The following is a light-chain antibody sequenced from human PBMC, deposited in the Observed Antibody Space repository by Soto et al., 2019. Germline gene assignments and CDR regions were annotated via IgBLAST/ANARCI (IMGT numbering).Light chain of an antibody. CDR3: QQYGGSAPWT. J-gene: IGKJ1*01. CDR1: QTVNNNY. V-gene: IGKV3-20*01. Sequence: EIVLTQPPGPLSVSPGDRVTLSCRASQTVNNNYLAWYQQKPGQAPRLLIYGASTPATGTPARFSGSGSGTHFTLTVSRLEPEDCTVYYCQQYGGSAPWTFGPGTKLDMK. CDR2: GAS.